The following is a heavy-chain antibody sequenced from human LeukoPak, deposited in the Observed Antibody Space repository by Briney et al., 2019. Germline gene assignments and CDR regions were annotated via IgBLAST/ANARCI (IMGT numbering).Heavy chain of an antibody. CDR2: ISAYNGNT. J-gene: IGHJ5*02. CDR3: ARDRLAPGWFDP. V-gene: IGHV1-18*01. Sequence: GASVKVSCKASGGTFSSYAISWVRQAPGQGLEWMGWISAYNGNTNYAQKLQGRVTMTTDTSTSTAYMELRSPRSDDTAVYYCARDRLAPGWFDPWGQGTLVTVSS. CDR1: GGTFSSYA.